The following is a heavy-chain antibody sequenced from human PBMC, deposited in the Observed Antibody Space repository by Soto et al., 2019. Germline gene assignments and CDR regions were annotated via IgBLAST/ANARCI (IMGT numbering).Heavy chain of an antibody. V-gene: IGHV3-30-3*01. CDR2: ILSDGSKQ. D-gene: IGHD6-19*01. J-gene: IGHJ3*02. CDR1: RFTFRYYA. Sequence: VGLLRLSCAAARFTFRYYAMHWIRQAPGKGLEWMAVILSDGSKQYYAESVKGRFTISRDNSKSTLYLQMYSLRVEDTAVYYCVRTIALAGPDAFDMWRQRTMVTVSS. CDR3: VRTIALAGPDAFDM.